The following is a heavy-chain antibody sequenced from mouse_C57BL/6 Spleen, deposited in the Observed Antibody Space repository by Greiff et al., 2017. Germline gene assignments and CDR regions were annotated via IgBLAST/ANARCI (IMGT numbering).Heavy chain of an antibody. V-gene: IGHV1-64*01. CDR2: IHPNSGST. J-gene: IGHJ2*01. Sequence: VQLQQPGAELVKPGASVKLSCKASGYTFTSYWMHWVKQRPGQGLEWIGMIHPNSGSTNYNEKFKSKATLTVDKSSSTAYMQLSSLTSEDSAVYYCARGFLILRGTFDYWGQGTPLTVSS. CDR3: ARGFLILRGTFDY. CDR1: GYTFTSYW. D-gene: IGHD1-1*01.